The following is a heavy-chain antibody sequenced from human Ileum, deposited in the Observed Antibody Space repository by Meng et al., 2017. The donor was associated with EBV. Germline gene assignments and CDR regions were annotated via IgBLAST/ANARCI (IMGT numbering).Heavy chain of an antibody. CDR1: GGSINGGNYY. Sequence: QVQLQASGPGLVKPSQTLSLTGAVSGGSINGGNYYWSWIRQPPGKGLEWIGYIYYSGNTYYNPSLKSRVTISVDTSKNQFSLNLNSVTAADTAVYYCARDGGGGSGSYYRWFESWGQGTLVTVSS. CDR3: ARDGGGGSGSYYRWFES. D-gene: IGHD3-10*01. J-gene: IGHJ5*01. CDR2: IYYSGNT. V-gene: IGHV4-30-4*01.